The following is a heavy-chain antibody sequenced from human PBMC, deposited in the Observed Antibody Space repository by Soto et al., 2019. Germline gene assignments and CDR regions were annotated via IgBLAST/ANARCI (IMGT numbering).Heavy chain of an antibody. V-gene: IGHV4-4*02. Sequence: QVQLQDWGPGLVKPSGTLSLTCGVSGGSISSSNWWNWVRQPPGKGLEWIGEIYHSGSTNYNPSLKSRVTISVDKSKNQLSLKLSSVTAADTAVYYCARAGRGDIFYYYYGMDVWGQGTTVTVSS. CDR2: IYHSGST. CDR1: GGSISSSNW. CDR3: ARAGRGDIFYYYYGMDV. J-gene: IGHJ6*02. D-gene: IGHD3-10*01.